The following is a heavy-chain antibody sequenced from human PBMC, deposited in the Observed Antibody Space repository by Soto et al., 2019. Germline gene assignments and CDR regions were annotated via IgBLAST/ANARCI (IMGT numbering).Heavy chain of an antibody. Sequence: QVQLVESGGGVVQPGKSLRLSCAASRFTFSSYAMDWVRQAPGKGLEWVAVISHDGSEKYYGDSVKGRFTISRDNPKNTVYLQMNCLRPEDTAVYYCARAAAYFYHCYSAMDVWGQGTAVTVSS. D-gene: IGHD6-13*01. CDR2: ISHDGSEK. V-gene: IGHV3-30-3*01. J-gene: IGHJ6*02. CDR3: ARAAAYFYHCYSAMDV. CDR1: RFTFSSYA.